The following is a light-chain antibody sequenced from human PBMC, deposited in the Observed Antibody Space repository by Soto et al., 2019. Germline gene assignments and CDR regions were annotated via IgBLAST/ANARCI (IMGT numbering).Light chain of an antibody. V-gene: IGLV2-23*02. Sequence: QSVLTQPASVSGSPGQSLTISCTGNSSDVGSYNLVSWYQQHPGKAPKLMIFEVTKRPSGVSNRFSGSKSGNTASLTISGLQAEDEADFYCCSYAGSSTPWVFGGGTKLTVL. CDR2: EVT. J-gene: IGLJ3*02. CDR3: CSYAGSSTPWV. CDR1: SSDVGSYNL.